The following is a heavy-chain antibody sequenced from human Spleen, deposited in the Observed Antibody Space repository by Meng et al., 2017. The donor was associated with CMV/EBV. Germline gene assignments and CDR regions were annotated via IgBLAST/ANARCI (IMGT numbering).Heavy chain of an antibody. Sequence: GESLKISCAASGFTFSTYWMNWVRQAPGKGLEWVSSIGATAGGTYYADSVKGRFTISRDNAKNTLYLQMNSLRAEDTAVYYCAKDSIGSGSSYGMDVWGQGTTVTVSS. D-gene: IGHD3-10*01. J-gene: IGHJ6*02. CDR3: AKDSIGSGSSYGMDV. V-gene: IGHV3-23*01. CDR1: GFTFSTYW. CDR2: IGATAGGT.